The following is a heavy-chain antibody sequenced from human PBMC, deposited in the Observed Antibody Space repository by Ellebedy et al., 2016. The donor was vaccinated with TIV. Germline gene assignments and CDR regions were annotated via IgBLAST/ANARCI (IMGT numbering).Heavy chain of an antibody. CDR3: ARNIYGLGKDGY. V-gene: IGHV3-11*06. Sequence: GESLKISCAASGFTFGDFSMSWIRQAPGKGLEWVSYISSSSTYTDYGDSVKGRFTISRDNSKNSLYLQMNSLRLEDTAVYYCARNIYGLGKDGYWGQGTLVTVSS. J-gene: IGHJ4*02. D-gene: IGHD3-10*01. CDR2: ISSSSTYT. CDR1: GFTFGDFS.